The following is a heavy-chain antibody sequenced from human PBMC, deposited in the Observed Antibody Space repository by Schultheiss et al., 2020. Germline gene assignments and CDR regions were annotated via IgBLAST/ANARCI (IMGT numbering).Heavy chain of an antibody. Sequence: SQTLSLTCTVSGGSISSGGYYWSWIRQPAGKGLEWIGRIYASGSTNYNPSLKSRVTISVDTSKNQFSLKLSSVTAADTAVYYCARDLYGDYGTFDYWGQGTLVTVSS. D-gene: IGHD4-17*01. CDR1: GGSISSGGYY. CDR3: ARDLYGDYGTFDY. CDR2: IYASGST. V-gene: IGHV4-61*02. J-gene: IGHJ4*02.